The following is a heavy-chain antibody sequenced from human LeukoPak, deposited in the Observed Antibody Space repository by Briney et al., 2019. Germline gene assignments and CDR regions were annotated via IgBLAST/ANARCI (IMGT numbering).Heavy chain of an antibody. J-gene: IGHJ5*02. CDR2: INHSGRT. D-gene: IGHD3-10*01. Sequence: PSETLSLTCAVYGGSFSGYYWSWIRQPPGKGLEWIGEINHSGRTNYNPSLKSRVTISVDTSKNQFSLTLSSVTAADTAVYYCARVVWFGELLYPNWFDPWGQGTLVTVSS. V-gene: IGHV4-34*01. CDR3: ARVVWFGELLYPNWFDP. CDR1: GGSFSGYY.